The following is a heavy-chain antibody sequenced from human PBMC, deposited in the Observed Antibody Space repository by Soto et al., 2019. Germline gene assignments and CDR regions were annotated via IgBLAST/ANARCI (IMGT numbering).Heavy chain of an antibody. CDR1: GYSFTSYW. D-gene: IGHD3-10*01. Sequence: PGESLKISCKGSGYSFTSYWIGWVRQMPGKGLEWMGIIYPGDSDTRYSPSFQGQVTISADKSISTAYLQWSSLKASDTAMYYCARLWPEYYYGSGTSFHYFDYWGQGTLVTVSS. V-gene: IGHV5-51*01. J-gene: IGHJ4*02. CDR2: IYPGDSDT. CDR3: ARLWPEYYYGSGTSFHYFDY.